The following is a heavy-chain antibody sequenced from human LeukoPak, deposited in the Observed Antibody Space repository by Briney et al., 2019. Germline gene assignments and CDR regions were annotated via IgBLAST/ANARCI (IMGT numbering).Heavy chain of an antibody. Sequence: VKVSCKASGYTFTDYYIHWVRQAPGQGLEWMAWINPHSGDTNYAPKFQGRITLTRDTFITTDYMELSSLTSDDTAVYYCARDGDGRINFDYWGQGSLVTVSS. J-gene: IGHJ4*02. CDR3: ARDGDGRINFDY. V-gene: IGHV1-2*02. CDR2: INPHSGDT. CDR1: GYTFTDYY. D-gene: IGHD5-24*01.